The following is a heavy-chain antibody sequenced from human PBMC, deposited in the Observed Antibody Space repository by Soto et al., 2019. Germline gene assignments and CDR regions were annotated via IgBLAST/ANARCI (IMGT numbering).Heavy chain of an antibody. CDR2: INPADSET. Sequence: PGESLKISCKGSGYSYTSYWIGWVRQRPGRGLEWMGIINPADSETNYSPSFQGQVTISADKSISTAYLQWSSLKASDTAMYYCARHNIGSGWYGGASTGPLKVYYYGMDVWGEGTTVTVSS. J-gene: IGHJ6*04. CDR1: GYSYTSYW. CDR3: ARHNIGSGWYGGASTGPLKVYYYGMDV. V-gene: IGHV5-51*01. D-gene: IGHD6-19*01.